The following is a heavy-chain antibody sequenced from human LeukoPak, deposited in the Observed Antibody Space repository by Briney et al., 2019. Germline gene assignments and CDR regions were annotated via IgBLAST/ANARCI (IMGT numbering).Heavy chain of an antibody. V-gene: IGHV3-43*01. CDR3: TKGSNTWPSLFDY. CDR2: INWDGGST. D-gene: IGHD2-2*02. CDR1: GFNFEDYT. J-gene: IGHJ4*02. Sequence: GGSLRLSCAASGFNFEDYTMHWVRQTPGKGLEWVSLINWDGGSTYYADSVKGRFAISRDNNKNSLYLQMTSLRTEDTALYYCTKGSNTWPSLFDYWGQGTLVPSPQ.